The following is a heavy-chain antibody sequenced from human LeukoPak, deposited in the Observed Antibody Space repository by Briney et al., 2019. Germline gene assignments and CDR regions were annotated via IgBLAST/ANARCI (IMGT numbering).Heavy chain of an antibody. V-gene: IGHV1-2*04. CDR2: INPKSGDT. CDR1: GYTFTDYY. D-gene: IGHD6-13*01. Sequence: ASVKVSCKASGYTFTDYYTHWVRQAPGQGLEWMGWINPKSGDTKYAQESQGWVTMTRDTSISTAYIELSRSRSDDTAMYYCARGSPVAAAGTAYFHHWGQGTLVTVSS. J-gene: IGHJ1*01. CDR3: ARGSPVAAAGTAYFHH.